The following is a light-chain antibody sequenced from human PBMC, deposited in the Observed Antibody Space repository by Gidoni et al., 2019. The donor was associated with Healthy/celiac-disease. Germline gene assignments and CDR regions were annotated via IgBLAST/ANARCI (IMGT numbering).Light chain of an antibody. CDR2: DAS. CDR3: QQRSNWPPPYT. V-gene: IGKV3-11*01. CDR1: QSVSSY. Sequence: EIVFTQSPATLSLSPGERATLSCRASQSVSSYLAWYQQQPGQAPRLLIYDASNRATGIPARFSGSGSGTDFTLTISSLEPEDFAVYYCQQRSNWPPPYTFGQGTKLEIK. J-gene: IGKJ2*01.